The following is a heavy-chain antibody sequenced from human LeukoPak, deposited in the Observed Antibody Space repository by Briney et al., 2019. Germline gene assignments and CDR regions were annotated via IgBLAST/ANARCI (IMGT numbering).Heavy chain of an antibody. CDR1: GFTFSGSA. D-gene: IGHD3-22*01. Sequence: PGGSLRLSCAASGFTFSGSAMHWVRQASGKGLEWVGRIRSKANSYATAYAASVKGRFTISRDDSKNTAYLQMDSLKTEDTAVYYCTRRWDMIVVVKVPNFDYWGQGTLVTVSS. J-gene: IGHJ4*02. V-gene: IGHV3-73*01. CDR3: TRRWDMIVVVKVPNFDY. CDR2: IRSKANSYAT.